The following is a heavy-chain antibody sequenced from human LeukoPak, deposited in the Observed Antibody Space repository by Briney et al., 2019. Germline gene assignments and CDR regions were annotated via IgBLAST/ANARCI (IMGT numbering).Heavy chain of an antibody. CDR3: AIPKVPRYYYGSGSTRHAFDI. Sequence: PSETLSLTCTVSGGSISSSSYYWGWIRQPPGKGLEWIGNINYSGRTYYNPSLKSRVTISVDTSKNQFSLKLSSVTAADTAVYYCAIPKVPRYYYGSGSTRHAFDIWGQGTMVTVSS. CDR2: INYSGRT. J-gene: IGHJ3*02. V-gene: IGHV4-39*07. CDR1: GGSISSSSYY. D-gene: IGHD3-10*01.